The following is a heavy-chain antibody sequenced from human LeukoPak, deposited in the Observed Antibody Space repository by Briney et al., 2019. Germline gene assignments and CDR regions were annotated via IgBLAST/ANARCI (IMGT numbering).Heavy chain of an antibody. CDR2: ISAYNGNT. V-gene: IGHV1-18*01. CDR1: GYTFTSYG. D-gene: IGHD5-18*01. Sequence: ASVKVSCKASGYTFTSYGISWVRQAPGQGLEWMGWISAYNGNTNYAQKLQGRVTMTTDTSTSTAYMELSSLRSEDTAVYYCARGKGPLYSYGHEYNWFDPWGQGTLVTVSS. CDR3: ARGKGPLYSYGHEYNWFDP. J-gene: IGHJ5*02.